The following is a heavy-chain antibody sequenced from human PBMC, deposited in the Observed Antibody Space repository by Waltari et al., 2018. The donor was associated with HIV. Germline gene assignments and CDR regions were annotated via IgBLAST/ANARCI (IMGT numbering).Heavy chain of an antibody. CDR2: IFYSGGT. Sequence: QLQLKESGPGLVKPSETLPLTCTVSGGSISSYSNCWGWIRQPPGKGLEWIGSIFYSGGTYYNPSLKSRFTISVDTSKSQCSLKLSSVTAADTAVYYCVRHVGSFYRSSSDLGFDYWGQGTLVTVSS. CDR1: GGSISSYSNC. V-gene: IGHV4-39*01. J-gene: IGHJ4*02. D-gene: IGHD6-6*01. CDR3: VRHVGSFYRSSSDLGFDY.